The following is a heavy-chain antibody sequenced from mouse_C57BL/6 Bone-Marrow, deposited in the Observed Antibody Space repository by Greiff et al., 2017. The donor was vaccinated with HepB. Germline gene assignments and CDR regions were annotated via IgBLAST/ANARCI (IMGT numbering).Heavy chain of an antibody. V-gene: IGHV5-16*01. J-gene: IGHJ2*01. D-gene: IGHD1-1*01. CDR2: INYDGSST. Sequence: DVKLVESEGGLVQPGSSMKLSCTASGFTFSDYYMAWVRQVPEKGLEWVANINYDGSSTYYLDSLKSRFIISRDNAKNILYLQMSSLKSEDTATYYCARGYYYGSSPYFDYWGQGTTLTVSS. CDR3: ARGYYYGSSPYFDY. CDR1: GFTFSDYY.